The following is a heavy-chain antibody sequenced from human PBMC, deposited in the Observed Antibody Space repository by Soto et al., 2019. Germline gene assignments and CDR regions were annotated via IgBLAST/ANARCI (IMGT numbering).Heavy chain of an antibody. Sequence: SETLSLTCTVSGGSVSSGSYYWSWIRQPPGKGLEWIGYIYYSGSTNYNPSLKSRVTISVDTSKNQFSLKLSSVTAADTAVYYCARDLTGYGFGNYWGQGTLVTVSS. CDR3: ARDLTGYGFGNY. V-gene: IGHV4-61*01. CDR2: IYYSGST. CDR1: GGSVSSGSYY. J-gene: IGHJ4*02. D-gene: IGHD5-18*01.